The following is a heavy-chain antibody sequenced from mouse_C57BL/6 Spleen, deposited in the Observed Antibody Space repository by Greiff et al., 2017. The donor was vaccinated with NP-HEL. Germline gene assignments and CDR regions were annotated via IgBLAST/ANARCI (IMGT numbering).Heavy chain of an antibody. CDR3: ARGYSNYVWDFDV. Sequence: EVQVVESGGGLVKPGGSLKLSCAASGFTFSDYGMHWVRQAPEKGLEWVAYISSGSSTIYYADTVKGRFTISRDNAKHTMILQMTSLRYEDTAMYYVARGYSNYVWDFDVGVTGTTVTVSS. V-gene: IGHV5-17*01. J-gene: IGHJ1*03. CDR1: GFTFSDYG. CDR2: ISSGSSTI. D-gene: IGHD2-5*01.